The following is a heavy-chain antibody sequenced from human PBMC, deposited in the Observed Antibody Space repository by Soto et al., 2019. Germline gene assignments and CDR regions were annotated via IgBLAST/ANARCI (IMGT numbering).Heavy chain of an antibody. Sequence: GGSLRHSYAASGFTLDAYAMHWVRQAPGKGLEWVSGISWNSGSIGYADSVKGRFTISRDDAKNSLYLQMNSLRAEDTAVYYCAKRLLYGDYVNYWGQGTLVTVSS. CDR2: ISWNSGSI. CDR3: AKRLLYGDYVNY. D-gene: IGHD4-17*01. V-gene: IGHV3-9*01. CDR1: GFTLDAYA. J-gene: IGHJ4*02.